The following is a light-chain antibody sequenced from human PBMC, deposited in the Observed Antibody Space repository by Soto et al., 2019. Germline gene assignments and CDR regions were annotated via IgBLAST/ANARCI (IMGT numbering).Light chain of an antibody. J-gene: IGKJ2*01. CDR2: AAS. Sequence: EIVLTQSPGTLSLSPGERATLSCRTSQSVDSKFLAWYQQKPGQAPRLLIYAASSRATGIPDRFSGSGSGTDFTLTISRLEPEDFAVYYCQQFGWPAMYTFGQGTKVDIK. V-gene: IGKV3-20*01. CDR3: QQFGWPAMYT. CDR1: QSVDSKF.